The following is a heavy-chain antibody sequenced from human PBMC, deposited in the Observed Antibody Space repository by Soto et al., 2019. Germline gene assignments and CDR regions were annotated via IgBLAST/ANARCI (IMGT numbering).Heavy chain of an antibody. Sequence: GGSLRLSCAASGFTFSSCTMNWVRQAPGKGLEWVSSISSSTGYTYYADSVKGRFTISRDNAKNSLYLQMNSLRAEDTAVYYCARDFIDGYYFDYWGLGT. J-gene: IGHJ4*02. CDR1: GFTFSSCT. D-gene: IGHD2-15*01. V-gene: IGHV3-21*01. CDR3: ARDFIDGYYFDY. CDR2: ISSSTGYT.